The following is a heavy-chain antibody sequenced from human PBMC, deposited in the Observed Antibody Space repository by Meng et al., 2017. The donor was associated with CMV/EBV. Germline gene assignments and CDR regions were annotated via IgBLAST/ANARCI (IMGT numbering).Heavy chain of an antibody. Sequence: GGSLRLSCAASGFIFSGYAMHWVRQAPGKGLEWVAFISYDGKSKDYADSVKGRFTISRDNSKNTLYLQMNSLRAEDTAVYYCATAYCSSTSCYPWGQGTLVTVSS. D-gene: IGHD2-2*01. J-gene: IGHJ5*02. CDR1: GFIFSGYA. CDR3: ATAYCSSTSCYP. CDR2: ISYDGKSK. V-gene: IGHV3-30*14.